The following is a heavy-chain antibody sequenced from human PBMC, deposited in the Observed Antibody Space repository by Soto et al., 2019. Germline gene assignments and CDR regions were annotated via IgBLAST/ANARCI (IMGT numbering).Heavy chain of an antibody. Sequence: VQLVESGGGVVQPGRSLRLSCAASGFTFSSYAMHWVRQAPGKGLEWVSAISGSGGSTYYADSVKGRFTISRDNSKNTLYLQMNSLRAEDTAVYYCAKVPRVVGSFDYWGQGTLVTVSS. CDR3: AKVPRVVGSFDY. D-gene: IGHD2-15*01. J-gene: IGHJ4*02. CDR1: GFTFSSYA. V-gene: IGHV3-23*04. CDR2: ISGSGGST.